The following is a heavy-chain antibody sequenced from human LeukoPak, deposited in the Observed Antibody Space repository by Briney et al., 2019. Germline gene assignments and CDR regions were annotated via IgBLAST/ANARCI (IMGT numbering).Heavy chain of an antibody. Sequence: SVKVSCKASGGTFSSYAISWVRQAPGQGLEWMGRIIPVLGIANYAQKFQGRVTITADKSTSTAYMELSSLRSEDTAVYYCAREPLPITTIVVGLFDYWGQGTLVTVSS. CDR3: AREPLPITTIVVGLFDY. D-gene: IGHD3-22*01. CDR1: GGTFSSYA. CDR2: IIPVLGIA. V-gene: IGHV1-69*04. J-gene: IGHJ4*02.